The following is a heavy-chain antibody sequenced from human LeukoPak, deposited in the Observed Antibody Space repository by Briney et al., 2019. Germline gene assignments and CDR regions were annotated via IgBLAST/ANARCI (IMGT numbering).Heavy chain of an antibody. CDR3: AREGHGAPYLDY. Sequence: ASVKVSCKASGGTFSSYAISWVRQAPGQGLEWMGGIIPIFGTANYAQKFQGRVTITADESTSTAYMELSSLRSEDTAVYYCAREGHGAPYLDYWGQGTLVTVSS. CDR2: IIPIFGTA. V-gene: IGHV1-69*13. CDR1: GGTFSSYA. J-gene: IGHJ4*02. D-gene: IGHD5-24*01.